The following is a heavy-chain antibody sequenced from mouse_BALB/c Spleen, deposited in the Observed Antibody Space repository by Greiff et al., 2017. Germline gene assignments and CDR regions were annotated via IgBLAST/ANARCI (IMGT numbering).Heavy chain of an antibody. CDR1: GYTFTSYW. Sequence: VKLQQPGAELVKPGASVKLSCKASGYTFTSYWMHWVKQRPGQGLEWIGEINPSNGRTNYNEKFKSKATLTVDKSSSTAYMQLSSLTSEDSAVYYCARVTTATDAMDYWGQGTSVTVSS. CDR2: INPSNGRT. D-gene: IGHD1-2*01. J-gene: IGHJ4*01. V-gene: IGHV1S81*02. CDR3: ARVTTATDAMDY.